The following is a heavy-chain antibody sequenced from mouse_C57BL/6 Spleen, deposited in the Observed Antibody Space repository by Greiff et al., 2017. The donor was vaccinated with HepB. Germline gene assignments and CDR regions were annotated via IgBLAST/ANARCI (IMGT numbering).Heavy chain of an antibody. CDR3: ARGLDYYGSSYFDY. CDR1: GYAFSSYW. CDR2: IYPGDGDT. Sequence: VKLMESGAELVKPGASVKISCKASGYAFSSYWMNWVKQRPGKGLEWIGQIYPGDGDTNYNGKFKGKATLTADKSSSTAYMQLSSLTSEDSAVYFCARGLDYYGSSYFDYWGQGTTLTVSS. D-gene: IGHD1-1*01. J-gene: IGHJ2*01. V-gene: IGHV1-80*01.